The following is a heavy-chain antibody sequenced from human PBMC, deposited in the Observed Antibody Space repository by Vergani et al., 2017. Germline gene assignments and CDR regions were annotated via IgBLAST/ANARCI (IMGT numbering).Heavy chain of an antibody. Sequence: QLQLQESGPGLVKPSETLSLTCTVSGGSISSSSYYWGWIRQPPGKGLEWIGSIYYSGSTYYNPSLKSRVTISVDTSKNQFSLKLSSVTAADTAVYYCASPRGLYYDSSGYYPDYYYGMDVWGQGTTVTVSS. J-gene: IGHJ6*02. D-gene: IGHD3-22*01. CDR1: GGSISSSSYY. CDR3: ASPRGLYYDSSGYYPDYYYGMDV. V-gene: IGHV4-39*01. CDR2: IYYSGST.